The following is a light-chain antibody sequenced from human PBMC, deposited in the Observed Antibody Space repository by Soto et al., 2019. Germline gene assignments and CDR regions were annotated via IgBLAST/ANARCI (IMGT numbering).Light chain of an antibody. Sequence: DIQMTQSPSSVSASIGDRVTITCRASQIIGTCLAWYQQKPGMAPTLLIYGASDLQSGVPSRFSGGGAGSDFTLTITSLQAEDSATYYCQQANSFPFTFGPGTKVEIK. J-gene: IGKJ3*01. V-gene: IGKV1-12*02. CDR2: GAS. CDR1: QIIGTC. CDR3: QQANSFPFT.